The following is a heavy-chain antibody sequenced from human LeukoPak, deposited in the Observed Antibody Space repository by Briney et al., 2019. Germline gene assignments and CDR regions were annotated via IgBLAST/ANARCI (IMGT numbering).Heavy chain of an antibody. CDR1: GGSISSGGYY. CDR2: INHSGST. Sequence: SETLSLTCTVSGGSISSGGYYWSWIRQPPGKGLEWIGEINHSGSTNYNPSLKSRVTISVDTSKNQFSLKLSSVTAADTAVYYCARGLVGYSSGWYQVWGQGTLVTVSS. CDR3: ARGLVGYSSGWYQV. J-gene: IGHJ4*02. V-gene: IGHV4-39*07. D-gene: IGHD6-19*01.